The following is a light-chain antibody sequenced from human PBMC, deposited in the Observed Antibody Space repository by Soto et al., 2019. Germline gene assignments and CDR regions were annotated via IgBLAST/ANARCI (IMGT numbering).Light chain of an antibody. Sequence: QSALTKPASVSGSPGQSITISCTGTSSDVGGYNYVSWYQHHPGKAPKLMIHEVSNRPSGVSNRFSGSKSGNTASLTISGLQAEDEADYYCTSYTSSNTLPVVFGGGTKLTVL. V-gene: IGLV2-14*01. CDR3: TSYTSSNTLPVV. J-gene: IGLJ2*01. CDR1: SSDVGGYNY. CDR2: EVS.